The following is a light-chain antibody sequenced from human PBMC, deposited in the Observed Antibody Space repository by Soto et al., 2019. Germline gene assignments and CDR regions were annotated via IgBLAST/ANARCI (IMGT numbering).Light chain of an antibody. CDR2: AAS. J-gene: IGKJ5*01. V-gene: IGKV1-27*01. CDR3: QKYSSVIT. Sequence: DIQMTQSPSSLSASVGDRVTITCRASQGISSYLAWYQQKLGKVPKLLISAASTLQSGFASRFSGSGSGTDFTLTSIILQPEDVATYYCQKYSSVITFGQGTRLEIK. CDR1: QGISSY.